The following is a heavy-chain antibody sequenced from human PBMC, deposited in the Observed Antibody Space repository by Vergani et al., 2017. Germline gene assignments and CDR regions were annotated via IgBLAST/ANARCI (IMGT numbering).Heavy chain of an antibody. CDR2: INWNGGST. V-gene: IGHV3-20*04. CDR3: ARGTYYYDSSGYYFCY. D-gene: IGHD3-22*01. CDR1: GFTFDDYG. Sequence: EVQLVESGGGVVRPGGSLRLSCAASGFTFDDYGMSWVRQAPGKGLEWVSGINWNGGSTGYADSVKGGFTISRDNAKNSLYLQMNSLRAEDTALYYCARGTYYYDSSGYYFCYWGQGTLVTVSS. J-gene: IGHJ4*02.